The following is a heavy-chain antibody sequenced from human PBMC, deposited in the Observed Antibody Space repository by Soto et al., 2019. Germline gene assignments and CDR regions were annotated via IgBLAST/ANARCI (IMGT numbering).Heavy chain of an antibody. Sequence: GGSLRLSCAASGFTFSSYAMSWVRQAPGKGLEWVSAISGSGSSTYYADSVKGRFTISRDNSKNTRYLQMNSLRAEDTAVYYCAKASLGGPYFSPAGWFDPWGRGTLVTVSS. CDR3: AKASLGGPYFSPAGWFDP. D-gene: IGHD3-3*01. CDR2: ISGSGSST. V-gene: IGHV3-23*01. J-gene: IGHJ5*02. CDR1: GFTFSSYA.